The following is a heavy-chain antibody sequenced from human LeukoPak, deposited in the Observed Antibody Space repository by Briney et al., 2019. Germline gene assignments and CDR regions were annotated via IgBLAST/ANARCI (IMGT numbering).Heavy chain of an antibody. CDR2: IIPIFGTA. D-gene: IGHD4-17*01. V-gene: IGHV1-69*01. CDR1: GGTFSSYA. Sequence: SVTVSCKASGGTFSSYAISWVRQAPGLGLEWMGGIIPIFGTANYAQKFQGRVTITADESTSTAYMELSSLRSEDTAVYYCATDKDYGDREYYFDYWGQGALVTVSS. J-gene: IGHJ4*02. CDR3: ATDKDYGDREYYFDY.